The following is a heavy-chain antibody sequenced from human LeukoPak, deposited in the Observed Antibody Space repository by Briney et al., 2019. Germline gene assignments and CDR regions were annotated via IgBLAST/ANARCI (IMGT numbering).Heavy chain of an antibody. Sequence: PSETLSLTCTVSGGSISSYYWSWIRQPAGKGLEWIWRIYTSGSTNYNPSLKSRVTMSVDTSKNQFSLKLSSVTAADTAVYYCAREGGGGEEQQLVQDAFDIWGQGTMVTVSS. V-gene: IGHV4-4*07. CDR1: GGSISSYY. J-gene: IGHJ3*02. D-gene: IGHD6-13*01. CDR2: IYTSGST. CDR3: AREGGGGEEQQLVQDAFDI.